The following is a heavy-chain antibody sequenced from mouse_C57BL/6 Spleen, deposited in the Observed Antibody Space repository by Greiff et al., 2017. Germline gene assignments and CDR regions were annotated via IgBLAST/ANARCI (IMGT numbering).Heavy chain of an antibody. CDR3: ARSRYTKGEAPMDY. CDR2: INPNSGGT. Sequence: QVQLQQPGAELVKPGASVKLSCKASGYTFTSYWMPWVKQRPGRGLEWIGRINPNSGGTKYNEKFKSTATMTVDNASSTVYLQMSSLTSEDSAVYYCARSRYTKGEAPMDYWGQGTTVTVSS. J-gene: IGHJ2*01. CDR1: GYTFTSYW. V-gene: IGHV1-72*01. D-gene: IGHD2-12*01.